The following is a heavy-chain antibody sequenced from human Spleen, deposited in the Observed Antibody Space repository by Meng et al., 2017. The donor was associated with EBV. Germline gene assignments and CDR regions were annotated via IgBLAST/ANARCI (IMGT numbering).Heavy chain of an antibody. Sequence: QGQLQQWGAGLFKPSETLSLTCAVYGGSFSGYYWSWIRQPPGKGLEWIGEINHSGSTNYNPSLKSRVTISVDTSKNQFSLKLSSVTAADTAVYYCARGRIVVVPAARVRFDPWGQGTLVTVSS. CDR1: GGSFSGYY. D-gene: IGHD2-2*01. CDR2: INHSGST. J-gene: IGHJ5*02. V-gene: IGHV4-34*01. CDR3: ARGRIVVVPAARVRFDP.